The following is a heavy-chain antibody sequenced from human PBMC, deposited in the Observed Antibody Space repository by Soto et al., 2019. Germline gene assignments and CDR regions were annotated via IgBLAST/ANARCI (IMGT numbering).Heavy chain of an antibody. CDR2: IYYSGST. CDR1: GGSISSYY. V-gene: IGHV4-59*01. Sequence: SETLSLTCTVSGGSISSYYWSWIRQPPGKGLEWIGYIYYSGSTNYNPSLKSRVTISVDTSKNQFTLKLSSVTAADTAVYYCARGGAVWFGHPGHYYFDYWGQGTLVTVSS. D-gene: IGHD3-10*01. J-gene: IGHJ4*02. CDR3: ARGGAVWFGHPGHYYFDY.